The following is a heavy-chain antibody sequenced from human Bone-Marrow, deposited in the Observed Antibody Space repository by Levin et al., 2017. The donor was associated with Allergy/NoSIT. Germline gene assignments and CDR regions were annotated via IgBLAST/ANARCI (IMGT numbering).Heavy chain of an antibody. CDR3: ATEFATFGGVIVIDGYFDY. V-gene: IGHV1-24*01. Sequence: ASVKVSCKVSGYTLTELSMHWVRQAPGKGLEWMGGFDPEDGETIYAQKFQGRVTMTEDTSTDTAYMELSSLRSEDTAVYYCATEFATFGGVIVIDGYFDYWGQGTLVTVSS. CDR1: GYTLTELS. D-gene: IGHD3-16*02. CDR2: FDPEDGET. J-gene: IGHJ4*02.